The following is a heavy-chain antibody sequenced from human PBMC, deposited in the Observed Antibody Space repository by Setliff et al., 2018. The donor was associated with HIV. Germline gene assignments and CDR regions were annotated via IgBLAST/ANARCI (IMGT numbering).Heavy chain of an antibody. CDR2: INPSGGST. CDR1: GYTFTSYY. V-gene: IGHV1-46*01. Sequence: ASVKVSCKASGYTFTSYYMHWVRQAPGQGLEWMGIINPSGGSTSYAQNFQGRVTMTRDTSTSTVYMELSSLRSEDTAVYYCARRGSRGDYYYYMDVWGKGTTVTVSS. CDR3: ARRGSRGDYYYYMDV. J-gene: IGHJ6*03. D-gene: IGHD3-10*01.